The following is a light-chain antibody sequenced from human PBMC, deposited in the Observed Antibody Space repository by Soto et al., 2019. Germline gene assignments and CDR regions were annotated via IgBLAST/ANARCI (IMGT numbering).Light chain of an antibody. Sequence: DIQMTQSPSSLSASVGARVSITCQASQDIRTSLSWFQHKPGRAPKLLIYGASYLETGVPSRFRGSGSGTDFTFTITSLQPEDIATYYCQHYNNLPPFTFGPGTIVDI. CDR3: QHYNNLPPFT. V-gene: IGKV1-33*01. J-gene: IGKJ3*01. CDR1: QDIRTS. CDR2: GAS.